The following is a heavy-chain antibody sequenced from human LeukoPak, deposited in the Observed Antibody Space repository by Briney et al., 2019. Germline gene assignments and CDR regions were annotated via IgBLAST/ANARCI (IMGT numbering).Heavy chain of an antibody. CDR3: ATLNVLRYFDTTDY. V-gene: IGHV1-24*01. Sequence: ASVKVSCKVSGYTLTELSMHWVRRAPGKGLEWMGGFDPEDGETIYAQTFQGRVTMTEDASTDTAYMELSSLRSEDTAVYYCATLNVLRYFDTTDYWGQGTLVTVSS. D-gene: IGHD3-9*01. CDR2: FDPEDGET. CDR1: GYTLTELS. J-gene: IGHJ4*02.